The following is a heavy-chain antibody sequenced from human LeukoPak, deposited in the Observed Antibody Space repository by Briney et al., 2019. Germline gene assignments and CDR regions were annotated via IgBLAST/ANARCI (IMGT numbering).Heavy chain of an antibody. CDR2: INHSGST. V-gene: IGHV4-34*01. Sequence: SETLSLTCAVYGGSFSGYYWSWIRQPPGKGLEWIGEINHSGSTSYNPSLKSRVTISVDTSKNQFSLKLSSVTAADTAVYYCARGLLSVPYSSGWYSPRVPFDYWGQGTLVTVSS. J-gene: IGHJ4*02. CDR1: GGSFSGYY. D-gene: IGHD6-19*01. CDR3: ARGLLSVPYSSGWYSPRVPFDY.